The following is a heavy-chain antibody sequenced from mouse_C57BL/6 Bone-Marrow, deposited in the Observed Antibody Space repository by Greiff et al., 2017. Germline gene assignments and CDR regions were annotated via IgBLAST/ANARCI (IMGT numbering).Heavy chain of an antibody. CDR3: TRDTLSSYAMDY. V-gene: IGHV5-9-1*02. D-gene: IGHD1-1*01. CDR2: ISSGGDYI. CDR1: GFTFSSYA. Sequence: EVQLVESGEGLVKPGGSLKLSCAASGFTFSSYAMSWVRQTPEKRLEGVAYISSGGDYIYYADTVKGRFTISGDNARNTLYLQMSSLKSEDTAMYYCTRDTLSSYAMDYWGQGTSVTVSS. J-gene: IGHJ4*01.